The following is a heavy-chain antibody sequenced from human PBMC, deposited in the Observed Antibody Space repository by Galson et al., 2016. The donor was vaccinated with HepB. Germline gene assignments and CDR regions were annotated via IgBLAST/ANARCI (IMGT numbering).Heavy chain of an antibody. Sequence: SLRLSCAASGFTFRNYGIHWVRQAPGKGLEWVAVIWYDGNNKYYADSVKGRFTISRDNSKNTVCLQMNGLRAEDTAVYYCARDPGITIFNSYCYLDVWGKGTAVTVSS. CDR2: IWYDGNNK. J-gene: IGHJ6*03. CDR1: GFTFRNYG. V-gene: IGHV3-33*01. CDR3: ARDPGITIFNSYCYLDV. D-gene: IGHD3-3*01.